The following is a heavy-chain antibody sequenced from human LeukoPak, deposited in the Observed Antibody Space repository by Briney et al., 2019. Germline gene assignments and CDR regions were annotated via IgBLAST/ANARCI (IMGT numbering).Heavy chain of an antibody. CDR2: IYTSGST. Sequence: PSETLSLTCTVSVGSLSRYYWSWIRQPAGKGLEWIGRIYTSGSTNYNPSLKSRVTMSVDTSKNQFSLKLSSVTAADTAVYYCARGTSSGWYYFDYWGQGTLVTVSS. D-gene: IGHD6-19*01. CDR3: ARGTSSGWYYFDY. J-gene: IGHJ4*02. V-gene: IGHV4-4*07. CDR1: VGSLSRYY.